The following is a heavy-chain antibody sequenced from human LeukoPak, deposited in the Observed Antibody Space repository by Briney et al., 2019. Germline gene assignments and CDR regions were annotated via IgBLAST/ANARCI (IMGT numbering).Heavy chain of an antibody. CDR3: AREYYYDSSGYFRVYYYYGMDV. CDR1: GFTVSSNY. CDR2: ISGSGGST. V-gene: IGHV3-23*01. J-gene: IGHJ6*02. Sequence: PGGSLRLSCAASGFTVSSNYMSWVRQAPGKGLEWVSAISGSGGSTYYADSVKGRFTISRDNSKNTLYLQMNSLRAEDTAVYYCAREYYYDSSGYFRVYYYYGMDVWGQGTTVTVSS. D-gene: IGHD3-22*01.